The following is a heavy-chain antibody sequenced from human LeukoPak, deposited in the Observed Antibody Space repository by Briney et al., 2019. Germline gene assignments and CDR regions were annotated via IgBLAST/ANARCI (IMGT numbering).Heavy chain of an antibody. V-gene: IGHV5-10-1*01. CDR3: ARQEESGGYEVI. CDR1: GYTFTTNW. Sequence: GESLKISCRGSGYTFTTNWITWARQMPGKGLEWMGRIDPSDSYTNYSPSFQGHVTISADKSISTAYLQWSSLKASDTAMYYCARQEESGGYEVIWGQGTMVTVSS. D-gene: IGHD5-12*01. CDR2: IDPSDSYT. J-gene: IGHJ3*02.